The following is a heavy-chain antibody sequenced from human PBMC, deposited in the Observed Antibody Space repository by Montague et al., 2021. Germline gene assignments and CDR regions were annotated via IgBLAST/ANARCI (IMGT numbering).Heavy chain of an antibody. Sequence: SETLSLTCTVSGGSISGSSYYWGWIRQPPGKGLEWIGSIYSSGSTYYNPFLKSRVTISADTSKNQFSLKLSSVTAADTAVYYCTRPGGYCTNDTCYFWFAPWGQGILVTVSS. D-gene: IGHD2-8*01. J-gene: IGHJ5*02. CDR1: GGSISGSSYY. V-gene: IGHV4-39*01. CDR2: IYSSGST. CDR3: TRPGGYCTNDTCYFWFAP.